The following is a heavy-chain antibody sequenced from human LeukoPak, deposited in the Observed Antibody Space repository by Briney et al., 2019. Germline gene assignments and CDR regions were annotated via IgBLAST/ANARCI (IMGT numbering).Heavy chain of an antibody. V-gene: IGHV3-43*01. Sequence: PGGSLRLSCAASGFTFDDYTMHWVRQAPGKGLEWVSLISWDGGSTYYADSVKGRFTISRDNAKNSLYLQMNSLRAEDTAVYYCARQGWLGGAFDIWGQGTMVTVSS. CDR3: ARQGWLGGAFDI. CDR1: GFTFDDYT. J-gene: IGHJ3*02. CDR2: ISWDGGST. D-gene: IGHD5-24*01.